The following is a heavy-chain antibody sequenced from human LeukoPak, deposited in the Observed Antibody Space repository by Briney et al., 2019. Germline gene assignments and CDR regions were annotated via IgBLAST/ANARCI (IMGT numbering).Heavy chain of an antibody. CDR1: GYSFTSHY. Sequence: ASVKVSCKASGYSFTSHYMHWVRQAPGQGLEWMGLINPSGGSTSYAQKFQGRVTMTRDMSTSTVYMELSSLRSEDTAVYYCARGAHYDSSGYYYNDAFDIWGQGTMVTVSS. J-gene: IGHJ3*02. D-gene: IGHD3-22*01. CDR3: ARGAHYDSSGYYYNDAFDI. V-gene: IGHV1-46*01. CDR2: INPSGGST.